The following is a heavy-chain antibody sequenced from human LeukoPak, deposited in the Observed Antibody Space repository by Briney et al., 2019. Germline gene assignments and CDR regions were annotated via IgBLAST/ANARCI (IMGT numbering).Heavy chain of an antibody. CDR2: ISAYNGNT. CDR1: GYTFTSYG. V-gene: IGHV1-18*01. CDR3: ARVRSRSSWYNWFDP. Sequence: ASVKVSCKASGYTFTSYGISWVRQAPGQGLEWMGWISAYNGNTNYAQKLQGRVTMTTDTSTSTAYMELRSLRSDDTAVYYCARVRSRSSWYNWFDPWGQGTLVTVSS. J-gene: IGHJ5*02. D-gene: IGHD6-13*01.